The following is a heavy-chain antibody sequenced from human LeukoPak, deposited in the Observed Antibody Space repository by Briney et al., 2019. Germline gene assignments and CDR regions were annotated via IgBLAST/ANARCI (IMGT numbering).Heavy chain of an antibody. CDR3: ASRKSYYDQFDY. J-gene: IGHJ4*02. V-gene: IGHV3-48*01. D-gene: IGHD3-22*01. CDR1: GFTFSSYR. Sequence: GGSLRLSCAASGFTFSSYRMDWVRQAPGKGLEWVSYISSTSTTIYYADSVKGRFTISRDNAKNSLYLQMNSLTAEDTAVYYCASRKSYYDQFDYWGQGTLVTVSS. CDR2: ISSTSTTI.